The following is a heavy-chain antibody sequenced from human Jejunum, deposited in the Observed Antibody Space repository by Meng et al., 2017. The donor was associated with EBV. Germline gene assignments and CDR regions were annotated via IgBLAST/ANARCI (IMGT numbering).Heavy chain of an antibody. D-gene: IGHD3-16*02. V-gene: IGHV1-69*06. CDR1: GATFSKHA. J-gene: IGHJ4*02. Sequence: QVEPVQAGAEVGKPGSLAKVSCKDPGATFSKHAFSWVRQAPGQGLEWMGGVIPIFATANYAQRFQGRVTITADKSTSTAYMELRSLRSEDTAVYYCARSSGGVVADYFDYWGQGTLVTVSS. CDR3: ARSSGGVVADYFDY. CDR2: VIPIFATA.